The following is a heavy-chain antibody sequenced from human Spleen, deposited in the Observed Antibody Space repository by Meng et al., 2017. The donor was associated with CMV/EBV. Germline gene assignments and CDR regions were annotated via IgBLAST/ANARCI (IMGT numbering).Heavy chain of an antibody. V-gene: IGHV4-61*01. CDR3: AREQRGGGWFDP. Sequence: CTVSGGSVSSGSYYWSWIRQPPGKGLEWIGYIYYSGSTKYNPSLKSRLTMSIDTSKKQFSLNLSSVTAADTAVYYCAREQRGGGWFDPWGQGMLVTVSS. CDR2: IYYSGST. CDR1: GGSVSSGSYY. D-gene: IGHD4-23*01. J-gene: IGHJ5*02.